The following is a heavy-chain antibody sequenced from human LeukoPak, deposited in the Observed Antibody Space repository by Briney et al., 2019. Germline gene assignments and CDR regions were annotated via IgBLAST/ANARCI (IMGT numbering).Heavy chain of an antibody. D-gene: IGHD2-21*02. V-gene: IGHV4-34*01. CDR1: GGSFSGYY. J-gene: IGHJ4*02. CDR3: ARLEVTDSYYFDY. CDR2: INHSGST. Sequence: PSEILSLTCAVYGGSFSGYYWNWIRQPPGKGLEWIGEINHSGSTNYNPSLKSRVTISVDTSKNQFSLELSSVTAADTAVYYCARLEVTDSYYFDYWGQGTLVTVSS.